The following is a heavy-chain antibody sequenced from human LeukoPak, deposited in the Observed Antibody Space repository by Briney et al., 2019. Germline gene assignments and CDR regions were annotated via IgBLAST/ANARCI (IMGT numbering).Heavy chain of an antibody. D-gene: IGHD2-15*01. CDR3: ARSGGTSARVNAFDI. J-gene: IGHJ3*02. Sequence: SETLSLTCAVYGGSFSGYYWSWIRQPPGKGLEWIGEINHSGSTNYNPSLKNRVTISVDTSKNQFSLKLSSVTAAYTAVYYCARSGGTSARVNAFDIWGQGTMVTVSS. CDR1: GGSFSGYY. V-gene: IGHV4-34*01. CDR2: INHSGST.